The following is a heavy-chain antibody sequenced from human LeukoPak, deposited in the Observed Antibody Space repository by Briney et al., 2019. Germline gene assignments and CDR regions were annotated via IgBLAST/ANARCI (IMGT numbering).Heavy chain of an antibody. V-gene: IGHV1-46*01. D-gene: IGHD1-1*01. Sequence: ASVKVSCKASGYTFTSYYMHWVRQAPGRGLEWMGIINPSGGSTYYAQKFQGRVTMTRDTSTSTVYMELSSLRSEDTAVYYCARALYGTTRAFDIWGQGTMVTVSS. CDR1: GYTFTSYY. CDR3: ARALYGTTRAFDI. CDR2: INPSGGST. J-gene: IGHJ3*02.